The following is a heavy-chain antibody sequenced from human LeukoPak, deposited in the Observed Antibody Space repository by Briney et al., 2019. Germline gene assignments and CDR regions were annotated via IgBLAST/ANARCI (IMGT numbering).Heavy chain of an antibody. D-gene: IGHD3-22*01. J-gene: IGHJ5*02. CDR1: GGSISSGGYY. Sequence: SQTLSLTCTVSGGSISSGGYYWSWIRQHPGKGLEWIGSIYYSGSTYYNPSLKSRVTISVDTSKNQFSLKLSSVTVADTAVYYCARVPYYYGSSGYSVNWFDPGAREPWSPSPQ. CDR2: IYYSGST. CDR3: ARVPYYYGSSGYSVNWFDP. V-gene: IGHV4-31*03.